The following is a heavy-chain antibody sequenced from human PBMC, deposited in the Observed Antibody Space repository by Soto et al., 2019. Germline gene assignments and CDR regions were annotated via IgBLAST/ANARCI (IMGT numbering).Heavy chain of an antibody. CDR1: GFTFSSYS. CDR3: ARSPVGDAFNV. J-gene: IGHJ3*01. Sequence: EVQLMESGGGLVKPGGSLRLSCAASGFTFSSYSMNWVRQAPGKGLEWVSSISSGSDYIFYEDSVKGRFTISRDNAKNSLFLQMNSLTAEDTAVYYCARSPVGDAFNVWGQGTVVTVSS. V-gene: IGHV3-21*01. CDR2: ISSGSDYI.